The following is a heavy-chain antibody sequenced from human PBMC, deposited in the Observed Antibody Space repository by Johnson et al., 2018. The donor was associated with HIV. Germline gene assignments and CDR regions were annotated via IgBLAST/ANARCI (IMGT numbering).Heavy chain of an antibody. CDR1: EFTVSGGY. V-gene: IGHV3-7*01. D-gene: IGHD2/OR15-2a*01. Sequence: VQLVESGGGLIQPGGSLRLSCAASEFTVSGGYMNWVRQAPGKGLEWVANIKQDGSEKYYVDSVKGRFTISRDAAENSLYLQMNSLRVEETAVYYCARERRSEYDYDAFDIWGQGTMVTVSS. J-gene: IGHJ3*02. CDR2: IKQDGSEK. CDR3: ARERRSEYDYDAFDI.